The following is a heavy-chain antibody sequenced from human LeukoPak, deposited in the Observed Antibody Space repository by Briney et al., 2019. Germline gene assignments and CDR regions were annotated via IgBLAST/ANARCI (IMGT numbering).Heavy chain of an antibody. CDR2: IKGDGSTT. Sequence: HPGGSLRLSCAASGFTFSTYWMHWVRQAPGKGLMWVSRIKGDGSTTSYADSVKGRFTISRDNAKNTLYLQMNGLRVEDTAVYYCAKSDWFDPWGQGTLVTVSS. J-gene: IGHJ5*02. V-gene: IGHV3-74*01. CDR3: AKSDWFDP. CDR1: GFTFSTYW.